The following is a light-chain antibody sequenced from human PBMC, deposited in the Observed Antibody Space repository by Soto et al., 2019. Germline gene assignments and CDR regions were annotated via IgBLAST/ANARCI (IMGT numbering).Light chain of an antibody. J-gene: IGKJ4*01. V-gene: IGKV3-11*01. Sequence: EIVLTQSPATLSLSPGERATLSCRASQSVSSYLAWYQQKPGQAPRLLIYDASNRATGITARFSGSGSGTDVTLTISSLEPEDFAVYYCQQRSNWPPLLTFGGGTKVEIK. CDR1: QSVSSY. CDR3: QQRSNWPPLLT. CDR2: DAS.